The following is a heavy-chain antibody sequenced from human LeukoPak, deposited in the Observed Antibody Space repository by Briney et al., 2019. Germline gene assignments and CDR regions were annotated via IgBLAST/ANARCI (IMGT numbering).Heavy chain of an antibody. CDR2: ISQSGTT. V-gene: IGHV4-59*08. Sequence: SETLSLTCIVSGVSISTYSWNWIRQSPGKGLEWIGYISQSGTTSYNSPLKSRVTIPVDTSNNHLSLRLTSVTAADTAVYYCARWDGSARSFGNWGPGTLVTVSS. D-gene: IGHD5-24*01. J-gene: IGHJ4*02. CDR1: GVSISTYS. CDR3: ARWDGSARSFGN.